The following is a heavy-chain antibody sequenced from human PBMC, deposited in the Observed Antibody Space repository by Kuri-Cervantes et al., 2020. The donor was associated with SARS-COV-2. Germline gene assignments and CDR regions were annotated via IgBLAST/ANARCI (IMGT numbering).Heavy chain of an antibody. CDR3: ARVFGGYYCGGDCYFDY. CDR2: IYYSGST. D-gene: IGHD2-21*02. V-gene: IGHV4-59*12. Sequence: SETLSLTCTVSGGSISSYYWSWIRQPPGKGLEWIGYIYYSGSTNYNPSLKSRVTISVDTSKNQFSLKLSSVTAADTAVYYCARVFGGYYCGGDCYFDYWGQGTLVTVSS. CDR1: GGSISSYY. J-gene: IGHJ4*02.